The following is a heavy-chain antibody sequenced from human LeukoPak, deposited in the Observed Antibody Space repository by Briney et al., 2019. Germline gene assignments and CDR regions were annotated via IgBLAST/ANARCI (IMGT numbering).Heavy chain of an antibody. CDR3: ARDGSMDV. Sequence: GASVKVSCKASGYTFIDYYMHWVRQAPGQGLEWMGWINPNSGDTNYAQKFQGRLTMTRDTSIGTAYMELNRLTSDDTAAYFCARDGSMDVWGQGTTVTVSS. CDR2: INPNSGDT. V-gene: IGHV1-2*02. J-gene: IGHJ6*02. CDR1: GYTFIDYY.